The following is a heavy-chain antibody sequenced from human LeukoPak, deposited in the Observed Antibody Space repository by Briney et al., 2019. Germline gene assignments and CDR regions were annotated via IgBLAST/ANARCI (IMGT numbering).Heavy chain of an antibody. Sequence: ASVKVSCKASGYTFTSYYMHWVRQAPGQGLEWMGIINPSGGSTSYAQKFQGRVTMTRDMSTSTAYMELRSLRSDDTAVYYCAREGVADIYYMDVWGKGTTVTISS. CDR1: GYTFTSYY. V-gene: IGHV1-46*01. CDR2: INPSGGST. D-gene: IGHD6-19*01. CDR3: AREGVADIYYMDV. J-gene: IGHJ6*03.